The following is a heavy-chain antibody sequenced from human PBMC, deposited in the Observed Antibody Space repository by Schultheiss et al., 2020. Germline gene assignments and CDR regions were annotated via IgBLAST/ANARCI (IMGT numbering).Heavy chain of an antibody. Sequence: ASVKVSCKASGYTFTSYYMHWVRQAPGQGLEWMGIINPSGGSTSYAQKFQGRVTMTRDTSTSTAYMELSRLRSDDTAVYYCARDYSTDYGDYYGMDVWGQGTTVTVSS. CDR2: INPSGGST. V-gene: IGHV1-46*01. CDR3: ARDYSTDYGDYYGMDV. D-gene: IGHD4-17*01. CDR1: GYTFTSYY. J-gene: IGHJ6*02.